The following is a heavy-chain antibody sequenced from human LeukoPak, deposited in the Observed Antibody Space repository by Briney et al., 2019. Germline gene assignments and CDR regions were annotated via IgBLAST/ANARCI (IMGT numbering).Heavy chain of an antibody. J-gene: IGHJ4*02. D-gene: IGHD3-3*01. CDR3: AREIFWSGYFSNLHFDY. CDR2: IYSGGST. Sequence: GGSLRLSCAASGFTVSSNYMSWVRQAPGKGLEWVAVIYSGGSTYYADSVKGRFTISRDNSKNTLYLQMGSLRAEDMAVYYCAREIFWSGYFSNLHFDYWGQGTLVTVSS. CDR1: GFTVSSNY. V-gene: IGHV3-53*05.